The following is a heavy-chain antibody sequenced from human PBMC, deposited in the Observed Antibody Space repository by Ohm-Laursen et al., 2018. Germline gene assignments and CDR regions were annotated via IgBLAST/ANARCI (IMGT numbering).Heavy chain of an antibody. CDR2: INGDGTIT. CDR3: VGGYITVFHY. Sequence: SLRLSCAASGFTFSIYWMRWVRQAPGRGLVWVSRINGDGTITNYADSVKGRFTITRDNAKNTVNLEMSSLRAEDTALYYCVGGYITVFHYWGQGTLLSVSS. D-gene: IGHD5-12*01. CDR1: GFTFSIYW. V-gene: IGHV3-74*01. J-gene: IGHJ4*02.